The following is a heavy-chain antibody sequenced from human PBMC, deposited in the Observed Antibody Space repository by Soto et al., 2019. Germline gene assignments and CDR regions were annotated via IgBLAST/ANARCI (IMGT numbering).Heavy chain of an antibody. D-gene: IGHD5-12*01. J-gene: IGHJ4*02. CDR2: IRNKANNYAT. CDR3: NASADDTFIGY. V-gene: IGHV3-73*01. Sequence: PSETLSLTCAAYGGSFSGYYWSWIRQPPGKGLEWVGRIRNKANNYATAYAASVKGRFTISSDDSKNTAYLQMNSLKSEDTAVYYCNASADDTFIGYWAQGGLVTV. CDR1: GGSFSGYY.